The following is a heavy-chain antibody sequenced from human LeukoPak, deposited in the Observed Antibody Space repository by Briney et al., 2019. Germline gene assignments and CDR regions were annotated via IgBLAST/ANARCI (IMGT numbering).Heavy chain of an antibody. Sequence: PGGSLRLSCAASGFSVSSNYLSWVRQAPGKGLEWVSVMYSGGSTFYADSVKGRFTISRDNSKNTWNLQMNSLRAEDTAIYYCALHINGDYESRFDPWGQGTLVTVSS. J-gene: IGHJ5*02. CDR2: MYSGGST. CDR1: GFSVSSNY. D-gene: IGHD4-17*01. CDR3: ALHINGDYESRFDP. V-gene: IGHV3-53*01.